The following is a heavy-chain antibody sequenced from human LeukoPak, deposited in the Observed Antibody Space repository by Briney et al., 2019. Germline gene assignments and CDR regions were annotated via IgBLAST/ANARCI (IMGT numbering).Heavy chain of an antibody. CDR3: ARDGGDSGFDP. J-gene: IGHJ5*02. CDR1: GFTFSSYS. Sequence: GGSLRLSCAAPGFTFSSYSMNWVRQAPGKRLEWVSSITASSSYIYYADSVKGRFTISRDNAKNSLYLQMNSLRAEDTAVYYCARDGGDSGFDPWGQGTLVTVSS. CDR2: ITASSSYI. D-gene: IGHD2-21*02. V-gene: IGHV3-21*01.